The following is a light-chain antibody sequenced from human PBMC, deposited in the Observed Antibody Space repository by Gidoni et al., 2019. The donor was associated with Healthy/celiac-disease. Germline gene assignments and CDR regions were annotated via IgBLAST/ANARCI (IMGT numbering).Light chain of an antibody. CDR1: QSLLHSNGYNY. V-gene: IGKV2-28*01. Sequence: DIVMTQSPLSLPVTPGEPASISCRSSQSLLHSNGYNYLDWYLQKPGQSPQLLIYLGSNRASGVPDRFSVSGSGTDFTLKISRVEAEDVGFYYCMQALQTFTFGGGTKVEIK. CDR3: MQALQTFT. CDR2: LGS. J-gene: IGKJ4*01.